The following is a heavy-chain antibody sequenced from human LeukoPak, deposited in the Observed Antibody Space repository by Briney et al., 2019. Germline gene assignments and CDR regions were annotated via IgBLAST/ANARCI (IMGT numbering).Heavy chain of an antibody. CDR3: ARGPPNWGYDY. D-gene: IGHD7-27*01. J-gene: IGHJ4*02. V-gene: IGHV1-8*01. Sequence: ASVKVSCKASGYTFTSYDFNWVRQATGQRPEWMGWMSPNSGDTGYAQKFQDRVTMTRNTSISTAYMELSSLRSDDTAAYYCARGPPNWGYDYWGPGTLVTVSS. CDR2: MSPNSGDT. CDR1: GYTFTSYD.